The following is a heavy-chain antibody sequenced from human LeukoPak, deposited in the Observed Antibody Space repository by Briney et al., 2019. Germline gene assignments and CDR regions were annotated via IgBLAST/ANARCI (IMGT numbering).Heavy chain of an antibody. Sequence: SETLSLTCTVSGGSISSYYWSWIRQPAGKGLEWIGRIYTSGSTNYNPSLKSRVTISVDKSKNQFSLKLSSVTAADTAVYYCARGPDYSNYVDYWGQGTLVTVSS. CDR2: IYTSGST. V-gene: IGHV4-4*07. CDR3: ARGPDYSNYVDY. CDR1: GGSISSYY. D-gene: IGHD4-11*01. J-gene: IGHJ4*02.